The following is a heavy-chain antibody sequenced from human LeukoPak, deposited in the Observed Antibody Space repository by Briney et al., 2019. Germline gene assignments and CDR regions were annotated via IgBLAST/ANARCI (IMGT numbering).Heavy chain of an antibody. V-gene: IGHV3-48*03. CDR2: ISSSSSTI. CDR1: GFTFSSYE. CDR3: AKNGDRGAYCTGGTCYPYFYYYMDV. J-gene: IGHJ6*03. D-gene: IGHD2-15*01. Sequence: GGSLRLSCAASGFTFSSYEVNWVRQAPGKGLEWVSYISSSSSTIYYADSVKGRFTISRDNAKNSLYLQMNSLRAEDTAIYYCAKNGDRGAYCTGGTCYPYFYYYMDVWGKGTTVTI.